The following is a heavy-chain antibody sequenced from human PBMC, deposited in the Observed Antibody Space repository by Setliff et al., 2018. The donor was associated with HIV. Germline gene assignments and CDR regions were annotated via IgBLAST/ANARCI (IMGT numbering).Heavy chain of an antibody. Sequence: GESLKISCEASGFNFKNAWMSWVRQAPGKGPEWVGRIRTKAAGGTVDYAASMKGGFTISRDDSENTLFLQMNSQKVEDSAVYYCITNDGDYSLFDYWGQGTQVTVS. V-gene: IGHV3-15*01. J-gene: IGHJ4*02. D-gene: IGHD4-17*01. CDR2: IRTKAAGGTV. CDR3: ITNDGDYSLFDY. CDR1: GFNFKNAW.